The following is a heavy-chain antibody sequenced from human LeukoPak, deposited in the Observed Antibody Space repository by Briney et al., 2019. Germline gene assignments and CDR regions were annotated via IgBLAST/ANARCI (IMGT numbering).Heavy chain of an antibody. CDR2: INWNGGST. V-gene: IGHV3-20*01. J-gene: IGHJ3*02. CDR3: ARARDYCSSTSCYTDAFDI. CDR1: GFTFSSYA. D-gene: IGHD2-2*02. Sequence: GGSLRLSCAASGFTFSSYAMSWVRQAPGKGLEWVSGINWNGGSTGYADSVKGRFTISRDNAKNSLYLQMNSLRAEDTALYHCARARDYCSSTSCYTDAFDIWGQGTMVAVSS.